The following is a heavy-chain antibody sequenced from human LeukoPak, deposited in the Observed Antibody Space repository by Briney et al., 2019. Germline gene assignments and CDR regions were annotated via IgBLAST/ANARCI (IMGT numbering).Heavy chain of an antibody. CDR2: IYYSGST. CDR1: GGSISSYY. J-gene: IGHJ4*02. D-gene: IGHD5-18*01. CDR3: ARDSTARWSFDY. Sequence: SETLSLTCTVSGGSISSYYWSWIRQPPGKGLEWIGYIYYSGSTNYNPSLKSRVTISVDTSKNQFSLKLSSVTAADTAVYYCARDSTARWSFDYWGQGTLVTVSS. V-gene: IGHV4-59*01.